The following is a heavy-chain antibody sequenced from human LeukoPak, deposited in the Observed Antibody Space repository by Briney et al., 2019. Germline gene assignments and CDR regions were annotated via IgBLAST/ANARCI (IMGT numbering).Heavy chain of an antibody. D-gene: IGHD2-2*01. CDR3: ARRVRYCSSTSCYELDV. V-gene: IGHV4-59*01. CDR2: IYYSGST. CDR1: GGSISSYY. Sequence: SETLSLTCTVSGGSISSYYWSWIRQLPGKGLEWIGYIYYSGSTNYNPSLKSRVTISVDTSKNQFSLKLSSVTAADTAVYYCARRVRYCSSTSCYELDVWGKGTTVTISS. J-gene: IGHJ6*04.